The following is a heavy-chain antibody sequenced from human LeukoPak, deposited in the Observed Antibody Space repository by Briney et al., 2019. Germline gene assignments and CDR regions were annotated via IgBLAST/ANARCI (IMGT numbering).Heavy chain of an antibody. CDR2: INHSGST. J-gene: IGHJ3*01. CDR3: ARGEAAAQN. D-gene: IGHD6-13*01. Sequence: NAGGSLRLSCAASGFTFSSYWMSWIRQPPGKGLEWIGEINHSGSTNYNPSLKSRVTISVDTSKNQFSLKLSSVTAADTAVYYCARGEAAAQNWGQGTMVTVSS. V-gene: IGHV4-34*01. CDR1: GFTFSSYW.